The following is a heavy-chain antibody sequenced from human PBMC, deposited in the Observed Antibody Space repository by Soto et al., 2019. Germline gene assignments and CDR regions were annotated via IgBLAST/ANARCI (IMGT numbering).Heavy chain of an antibody. CDR1: GYTFTSYG. D-gene: IGHD1-26*01. J-gene: IGHJ4*02. CDR2: ISAYTGNT. Sequence: ASVKVSCKXSGYTFTSYGISWVRQAPGQGLEWMGWISAYTGNTNYAQKLQGRVTMTTDTSTSTAYMELRSLRSDDTAVYYCARAGSVVGATHFDYWGQGTLVTVSS. CDR3: ARAGSVVGATHFDY. V-gene: IGHV1-18*04.